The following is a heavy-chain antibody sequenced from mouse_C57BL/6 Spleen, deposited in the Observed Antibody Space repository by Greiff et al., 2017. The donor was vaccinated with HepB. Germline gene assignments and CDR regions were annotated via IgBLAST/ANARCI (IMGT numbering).Heavy chain of an antibody. D-gene: IGHD1-1*01. CDR1: GFTFSDYY. J-gene: IGHJ1*03. Sequence: EVNVVESGGGLVQPGGSLKLSCAASGFTFSDYYMYWVRQTPEKRLEWVAYISNGGGSTYYPDTVKGRFTISRDNAKNTLYLQMSRLKSEDTAMYYCARGYYSPDVWGTGTTVTVSS. V-gene: IGHV5-12*01. CDR3: ARGYYSPDV. CDR2: ISNGGGST.